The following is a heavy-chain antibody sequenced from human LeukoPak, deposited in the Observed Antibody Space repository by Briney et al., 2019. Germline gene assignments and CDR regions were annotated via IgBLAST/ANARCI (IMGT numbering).Heavy chain of an antibody. D-gene: IGHD3-10*01. Sequence: PSETLSLTCTVSGGSISSYYWSWIRQPPGKGLEWIGYIYYSGSTNYNPSLKSRVTISVDTSKNQFSLKLSSVTAADTAVYYCARVTLADYGSGSYSIRGFDPWGQGTLVTVSS. CDR3: ARVTLADYGSGSYSIRGFDP. CDR1: GGSISSYY. V-gene: IGHV4-59*01. CDR2: IYYSGST. J-gene: IGHJ5*02.